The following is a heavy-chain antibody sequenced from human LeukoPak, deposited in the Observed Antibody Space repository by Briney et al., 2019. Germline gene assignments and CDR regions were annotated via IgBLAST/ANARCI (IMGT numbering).Heavy chain of an antibody. J-gene: IGHJ4*02. V-gene: IGHV4-61*01. CDR1: GGSISSSSYY. Sequence: SETLSLTCTVSGGSISSSSYYWSWIRQPPGKGLEWIGYIYYSGSTNYNPSLKSRVTISVDTSKNQFSLKLSSVTAADTAVYYCARMENTIFGVVINYWGQGTLVTVSS. D-gene: IGHD3-3*01. CDR3: ARMENTIFGVVINY. CDR2: IYYSGST.